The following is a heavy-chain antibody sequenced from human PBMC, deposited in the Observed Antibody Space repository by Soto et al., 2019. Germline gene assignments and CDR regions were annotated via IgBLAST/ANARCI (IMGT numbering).Heavy chain of an antibody. CDR2: ISYTGRT. J-gene: IGHJ4*01. CDR3: ARAHAPTLPFDY. CDR1: GDSVTSGSYY. V-gene: IGHV4-61*01. D-gene: IGHD2-15*01. Sequence: PSETLSLTCIVSGDSVTSGSYYWTWLRQPPGKGLEWIGYISYTGRTKYNPSLQSRVTISIDTSKSQFSLSLDSVTAADTAVYFCARAHAPTLPFDYWGLGTLVTVSS.